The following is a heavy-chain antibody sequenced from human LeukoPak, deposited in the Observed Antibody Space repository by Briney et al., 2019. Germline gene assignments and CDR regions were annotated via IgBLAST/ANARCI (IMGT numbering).Heavy chain of an antibody. CDR3: ARHWYYYGSGSYYSGPGDY. CDR2: IYHSGST. D-gene: IGHD3-10*01. CDR1: GYSMSSEYD. Sequence: SETLSLTCTVWGYSMSSEYDGGWIRQPPGQGLEWIGSIYHSGSTYYNPSLKSRVTISVDTSKNQFSLKLSSVTAADTAVYYCARHWYYYGSGSYYSGPGDYWGQGTLVTVSS. V-gene: IGHV4-38-2*02. J-gene: IGHJ4*02.